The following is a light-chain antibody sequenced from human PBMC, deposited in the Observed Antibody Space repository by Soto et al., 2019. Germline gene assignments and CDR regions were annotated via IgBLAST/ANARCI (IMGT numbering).Light chain of an antibody. Sequence: QSALTQPRSVSGSRGQSVTISCTGTSSDVGGYDYVSWYQQSPGKAPKFIIYDVSQRPSGVPDRFSGSKSGNTASLTTSGLQAEDEAAYYSCSYAGRFYVFGTGTKVTVL. V-gene: IGLV2-11*01. CDR1: SSDVGGYDY. CDR2: DVS. J-gene: IGLJ1*01. CDR3: CSYAGRFYV.